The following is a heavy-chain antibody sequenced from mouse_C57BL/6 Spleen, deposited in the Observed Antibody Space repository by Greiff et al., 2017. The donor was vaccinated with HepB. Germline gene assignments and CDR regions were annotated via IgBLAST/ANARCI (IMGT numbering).Heavy chain of an antibody. CDR3: ARHGYDDAMDY. V-gene: IGHV5-17*01. J-gene: IGHJ4*01. Sequence: EVQGVESGGGLVKPGGSLKLSCAASGFTFSDYGMHWVRQAPEKGLEWVAYISSGSSTIYYADTVKGRFTISRDNAKNNMFLQMTSLRSEDTAMYYCARHGYDDAMDYWGQGTSVTVSS. D-gene: IGHD2-2*01. CDR2: ISSGSSTI. CDR1: GFTFSDYG.